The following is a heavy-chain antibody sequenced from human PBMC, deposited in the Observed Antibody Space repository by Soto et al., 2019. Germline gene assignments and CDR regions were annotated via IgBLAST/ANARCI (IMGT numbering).Heavy chain of an antibody. J-gene: IGHJ6*02. CDR2: IIPIFGNT. CDR3: AWPRSANYYYGMDV. CDR1: GGTFSSYA. V-gene: IGHV1-69*12. Sequence: QVQLVQSGAEVKKPGSSVKVSCKASGGTFSSYAISWVRQAPGQGLEWMGGIIPIFGNTNYAQKFQGRVTITADASTSAVYMELSSLRTEDTAVYDCAWPRSANYYYGMDVWGQGATVTVSS.